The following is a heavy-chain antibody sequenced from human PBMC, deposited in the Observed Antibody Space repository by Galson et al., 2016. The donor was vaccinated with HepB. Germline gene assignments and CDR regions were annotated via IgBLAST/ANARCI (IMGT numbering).Heavy chain of an antibody. V-gene: IGHV4-31*11. CDR1: RASVTSGGYY. D-gene: IGHD6-19*01. J-gene: IGHJ4*02. CDR3: ATKAGDTTGWGF. Sequence: TLSLTCAVSRASVTSGGYYWTWFRQHPVKGLEWIGYNYNGGTSYYAPSLRSRVTISVDTSKNEFSLSLNSVTAADTGVYYCATKAGDTTGWGFWGQGTRVTVSS. CDR2: NYNGGTS.